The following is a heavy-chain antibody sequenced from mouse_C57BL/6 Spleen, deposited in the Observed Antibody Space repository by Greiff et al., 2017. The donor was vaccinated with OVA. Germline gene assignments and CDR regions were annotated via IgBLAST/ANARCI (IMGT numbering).Heavy chain of an antibody. CDR2: IYPGSGNT. V-gene: IGHV1-76*01. CDR3: ARWSNYVFDY. Sequence: QVQLKESGAELVRPGASVKLSCKASGYTFTDYYINWVKQRPGQGLEWIARIYPGSGNTYYNEKFKGKATLTAEKSSSTAYMQLSSLTSEDSAVYFCARWSNYVFDYWGQGTTLTVSS. CDR1: GYTFTDYY. D-gene: IGHD2-5*01. J-gene: IGHJ2*01.